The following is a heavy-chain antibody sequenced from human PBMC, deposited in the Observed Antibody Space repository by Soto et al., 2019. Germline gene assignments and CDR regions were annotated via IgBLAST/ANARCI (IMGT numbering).Heavy chain of an antibody. CDR2: IYYSGST. CDR1: GGSISSNDYY. Sequence: QVQLQESGPGLVKPSQTLSLTCSVSGGSISSNDYYWSWIRQHPGKGLEWIGYIYYSGSTYYNPSLKSLVTISVDTSKNQFSLKLSSVTAADTAVYYCARVPFGSYGVTYFDCWGQGTLVTVSS. D-gene: IGHD1-26*01. CDR3: ARVPFGSYGVTYFDC. J-gene: IGHJ4*02. V-gene: IGHV4-31*01.